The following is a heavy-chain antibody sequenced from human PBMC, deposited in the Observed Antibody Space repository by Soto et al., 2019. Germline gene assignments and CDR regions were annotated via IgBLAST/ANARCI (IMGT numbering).Heavy chain of an antibody. CDR1: GGTFSSYA. J-gene: IGHJ4*02. Sequence: ASVKVSCKASGGTFSSYAISWVRQAPGQGLEWMGGIIPIFGTANYAQKFQGRVTITADESTSTAYMELSSLRSEDTAVYYCAREGSSDSYGDHYFDYWGQGTLVTVSS. D-gene: IGHD4-17*01. CDR3: AREGSSDSYGDHYFDY. V-gene: IGHV1-69*13. CDR2: IIPIFGTA.